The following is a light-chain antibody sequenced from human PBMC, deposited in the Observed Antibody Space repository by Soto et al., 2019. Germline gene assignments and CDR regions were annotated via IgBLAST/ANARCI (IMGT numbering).Light chain of an antibody. Sequence: EIVMTHSPATLSVSPGERATLSCRASQSVSSNLAWYQQKPGQAPRLLIYGTSTRATGIPARFSGSGSGTEFSLTINSLQSEDFAVYYCQQYNNWPRTFGQGTKVDIK. V-gene: IGKV3-15*01. CDR2: GTS. CDR3: QQYNNWPRT. J-gene: IGKJ1*01. CDR1: QSVSSN.